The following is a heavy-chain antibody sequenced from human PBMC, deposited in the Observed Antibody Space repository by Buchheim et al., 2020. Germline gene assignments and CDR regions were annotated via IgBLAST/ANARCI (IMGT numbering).Heavy chain of an antibody. V-gene: IGHV4-34*01. D-gene: IGHD3-10*02. Sequence: QVQLQQWGAGLLKPSETLSLTCAVYGGSFSGYYWSWIRQPPGKGLEWIGEINHSGSTNYNPSLTSRVTLSVDTSKNQLSLKLSSVTAADTAVYYCARVNVLHFDYWGQGTL. J-gene: IGHJ4*02. CDR2: INHSGST. CDR3: ARVNVLHFDY. CDR1: GGSFSGYY.